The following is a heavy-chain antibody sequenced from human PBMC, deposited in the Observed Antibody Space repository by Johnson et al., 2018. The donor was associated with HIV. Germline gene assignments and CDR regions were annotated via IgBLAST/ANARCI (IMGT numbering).Heavy chain of an antibody. CDR1: GFTFSNYA. Sequence: QVQLVESGGGVVQPGRSLRLSCAASGFTFSNYAMHWVRQAPGRGLEWVAVISYDGNNKYYADSVKGRFTISRDNSKNTLYLQMNSLRAEDTDVYYCARDSYYDSSGYYSPPHDAFDIWGQGTMVTVSS. V-gene: IGHV3-30*04. CDR3: ARDSYYDSSGYYSPPHDAFDI. J-gene: IGHJ3*02. CDR2: ISYDGNNK. D-gene: IGHD3-22*01.